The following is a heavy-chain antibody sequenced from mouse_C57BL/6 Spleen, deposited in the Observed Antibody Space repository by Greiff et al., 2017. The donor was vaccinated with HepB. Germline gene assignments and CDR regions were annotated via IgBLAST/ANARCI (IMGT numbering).Heavy chain of an antibody. CDR1: GFTFSNYW. V-gene: IGHV6-3*01. J-gene: IGHJ4*01. CDR2: IRLKSDNYAT. CDR3: TGDGYYVFYAMDY. Sequence: EVKLQESGGGLVQPGGSMKLSCVASGFTFSNYWMNWVRQSPEKGLEWVAQIRLKSDNYATHYAESVKGRFTISRDDSKSSVYLQMNNLRAEDTGIYYCTGDGYYVFYAMDYWGQGTSVTVSS. D-gene: IGHD2-3*01.